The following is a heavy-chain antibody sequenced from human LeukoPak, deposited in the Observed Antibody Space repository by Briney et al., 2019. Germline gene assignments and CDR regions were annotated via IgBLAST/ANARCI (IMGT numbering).Heavy chain of an antibody. V-gene: IGHV4-61*01. D-gene: IGHD3-22*01. CDR1: GGSFSSGSYY. Sequence: SETLSLTCTVSGGSFSSGSYYWRWIRQPPGKGLEWIVYIYYSGSTNYNPSLKSRVTISVYTSKNQFSLKLSSVTAADTAVYYCARAHHPSYYYDSSGYYDYWGQGTLVTVSS. CDR3: ARAHHPSYYYDSSGYYDY. J-gene: IGHJ4*02. CDR2: IYYSGST.